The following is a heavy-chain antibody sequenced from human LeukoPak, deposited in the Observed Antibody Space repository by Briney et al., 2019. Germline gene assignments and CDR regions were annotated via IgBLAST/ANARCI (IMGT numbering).Heavy chain of an antibody. Sequence: TGGSVRLSCSASGFTFSSFAMHGVRQAPGKGLEYVSAITADGVDTYYADSVKGRFTISRDNSKNTLYLQMSNLRTEDTAVYYCVKRTAGSGSPPFDYWGQGSLVTVSS. CDR2: ITADGVDT. J-gene: IGHJ4*02. CDR1: GFTFSSFA. CDR3: VKRTAGSGSPPFDY. V-gene: IGHV3-64D*06. D-gene: IGHD3-10*01.